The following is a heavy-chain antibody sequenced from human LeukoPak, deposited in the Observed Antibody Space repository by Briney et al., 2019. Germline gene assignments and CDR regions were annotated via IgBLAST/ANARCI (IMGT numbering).Heavy chain of an antibody. CDR2: IYYSGST. J-gene: IGHJ4*02. CDR1: GASISDYY. D-gene: IGHD6-13*01. V-gene: IGHV4-59*13. Sequence: PSETLSLTCTVSGASISDYYWNWIRQPPGKGLEWIGYIYYSGSTNYNPSLKSRVTISVDTSKNQFSLKLSSVTAADTAVYYCARAKAAAGTDYFDYWGQGTLVTVSS. CDR3: ARAKAAAGTDYFDY.